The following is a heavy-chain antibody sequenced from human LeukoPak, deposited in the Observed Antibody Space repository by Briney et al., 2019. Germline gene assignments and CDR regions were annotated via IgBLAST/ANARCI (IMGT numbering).Heavy chain of an antibody. CDR1: GGTFSSYA. V-gene: IGHV1-69*05. CDR3: ARVRGSDSCSPHYYYYYMDV. D-gene: IGHD2-2*01. J-gene: IGHJ6*03. CDR2: IIPIFGTA. Sequence: SVKVSCKASGGTFSSYAISWVRQAPGQGLEWMGGIIPIFGTANYAQKFQGRVTITTDESTSTAYMELSSLRSEDTAVYYCARVRGSDSCSPHYYYYYMDVSGKGTTVTVSS.